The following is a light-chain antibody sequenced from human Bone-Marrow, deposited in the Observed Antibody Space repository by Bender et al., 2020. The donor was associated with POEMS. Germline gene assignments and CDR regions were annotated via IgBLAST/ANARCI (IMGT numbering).Light chain of an antibody. J-gene: IGLJ1*01. Sequence: QSVLTQPPSLSGAPGQSVTISCTGSRSNIGTGYPVHWYQQPPGTAPKLLIYSDTSRPSGVPDRFSGSKSGNTASLTISGLQAEDEADYYCCSYAGSSTYVFGTGTQVTVL. CDR1: RSNIGTGYP. V-gene: IGLV1-40*01. CDR3: CSYAGSSTYV. CDR2: SDT.